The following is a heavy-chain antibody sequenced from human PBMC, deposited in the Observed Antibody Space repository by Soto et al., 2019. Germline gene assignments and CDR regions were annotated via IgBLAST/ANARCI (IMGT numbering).Heavy chain of an antibody. D-gene: IGHD1-26*01. CDR3: ARDRERGGGYFDY. Sequence: QVQLQESGPGLVKPSQTLSLTCTVSGDSITSGIYYWSWIRHHPGKGLEWIGYLYYTGSTYYNPSLWSRVTISVDTSRNQFSLNLSSVTAADTAVYYCARDRERGGGYFDYWGHGTLVTVSS. J-gene: IGHJ4*01. V-gene: IGHV4-31*03. CDR1: GDSITSGIYY. CDR2: LYYTGST.